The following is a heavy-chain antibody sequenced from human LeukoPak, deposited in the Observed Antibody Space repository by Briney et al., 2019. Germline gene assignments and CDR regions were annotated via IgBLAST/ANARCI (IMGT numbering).Heavy chain of an antibody. CDR2: IGTSGNPI. D-gene: IGHD2-15*01. CDR1: GFTFSGYI. CDR3: ARPRRGVADPPDAFDI. Sequence: GGSLRLSCAASGFTFSGYIMNWVRQAPGKGLEWISFIGTSGNPIYYADSVKGRFTISRDNAKNSLYLQMNSLRAEDTAVYYCARPRRGVADPPDAFDIWGQGTMVTVSS. J-gene: IGHJ3*02. V-gene: IGHV3-48*04.